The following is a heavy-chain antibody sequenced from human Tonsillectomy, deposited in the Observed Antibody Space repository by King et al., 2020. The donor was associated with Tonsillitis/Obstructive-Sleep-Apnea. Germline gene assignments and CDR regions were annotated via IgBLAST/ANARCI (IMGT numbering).Heavy chain of an antibody. J-gene: IGHJ5*02. CDR2: INPNSGDT. CDR3: ARDAADSNSWTGGWFDP. D-gene: IGHD6-13*01. CDR1: GYTFTGYY. V-gene: IGHV1-2*06. Sequence: QLVQSGAEVKKPGASVTVSCKTSGYTFTGYYMHWVRQAPGQGLEWMGRINPNSGDTNYAQKFQGRVTMTRDTSISTAYMALSRLKSDDTAMYYCARDAADSNSWTGGWFDPWGQGTLVTVSS.